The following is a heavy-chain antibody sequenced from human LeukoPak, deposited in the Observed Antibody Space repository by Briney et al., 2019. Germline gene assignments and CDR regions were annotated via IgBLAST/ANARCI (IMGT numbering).Heavy chain of an antibody. CDR3: ARDFHSSGYYHYFHY. Sequence: ASVKVSCKASGYTFTSYGISWVRQAPGQALEWMGWISGYNGNTNYAQKLQGRVTMTTDTSTSTAYMELRSLRSDDTAVYYCARDFHSSGYYHYFHYWGQGTLVTVSS. D-gene: IGHD3-22*01. CDR2: ISGYNGNT. CDR1: GYTFTSYG. V-gene: IGHV1-18*01. J-gene: IGHJ4*02.